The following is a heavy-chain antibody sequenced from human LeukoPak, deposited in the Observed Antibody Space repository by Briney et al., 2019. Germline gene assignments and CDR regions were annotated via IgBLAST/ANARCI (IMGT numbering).Heavy chain of an antibody. V-gene: IGHV4-59*01. CDR2: IYYSGST. CDR1: GGSISSYY. J-gene: IGHJ3*02. CDR3: ARERADGAFDI. Sequence: SETLSLTCTVSGGSISSYYWSWIRQPPGKGLEWIGYIYYSGSTNYNPSLKSRVTISVDTSKNQFSLKLSSVTAADTAVYYCARERADGAFDIWGQGTMVTVSS.